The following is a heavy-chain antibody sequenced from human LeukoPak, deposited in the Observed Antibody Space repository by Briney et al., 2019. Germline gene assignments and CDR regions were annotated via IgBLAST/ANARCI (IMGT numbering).Heavy chain of an antibody. D-gene: IGHD2-2*01. CDR3: ARDHCSSSGCYEYYYYGMDV. V-gene: IGHV1-2*02. CDR2: INPNSGGT. Sequence: ASVKVSCEASGYTFTDYYLKWVRQAPGQGLEWMGWINPNSGGTNSAQKFQGRVTMTRDTSVSTAYMELSRLRSDYTAVYYCARDHCSSSGCYEYYYYGMDVWGQGTTVTVSS. J-gene: IGHJ6*02. CDR1: GYTFTDYY.